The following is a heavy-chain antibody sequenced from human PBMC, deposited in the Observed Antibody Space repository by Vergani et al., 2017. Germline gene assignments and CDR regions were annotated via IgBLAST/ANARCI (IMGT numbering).Heavy chain of an antibody. J-gene: IGHJ6*03. CDR2: IWYDGSNK. V-gene: IGHV3-33*01. CDR1: GFTFSSYG. CDR3: ARDRQLNYYYYYYMDV. D-gene: IGHD5-24*01. Sequence: QVQLVESGGGVVQPGRSLRLSCAASGFTFSSYGMHWVRQAPGKGLEWVAVIWYDGSNKYYADSVKGRFTISRDNAKNSLYLQMNSLRAEDTAVYYCARDRQLNYYYYYYMDVWGKGTTVTVSS.